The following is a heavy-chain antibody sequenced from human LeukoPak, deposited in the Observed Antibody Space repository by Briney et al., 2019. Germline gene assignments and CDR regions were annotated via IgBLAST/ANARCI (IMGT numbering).Heavy chain of an antibody. Sequence: SQTLSLTCTVSGDSISSGSYYWSWIRQPPGKGLEWIGYIYYSGSTNYNPSLKSRVTISVDTSKNQFSLKLSSVTAADTAVYYCARILGYCSGGSCYDAFDIWGQGTMVTVSS. CDR3: ARILGYCSGGSCYDAFDI. D-gene: IGHD2-15*01. CDR2: IYYSGST. CDR1: GDSISSGSYY. J-gene: IGHJ3*02. V-gene: IGHV4-61*01.